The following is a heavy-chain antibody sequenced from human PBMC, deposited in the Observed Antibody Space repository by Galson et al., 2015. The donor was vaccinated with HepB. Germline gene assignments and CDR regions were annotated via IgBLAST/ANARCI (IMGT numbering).Heavy chain of an antibody. J-gene: IGHJ4*02. Sequence: SLRPSCAASGFTFSSYAMYWVRQAPGKGLEWVAVISYDGSNKYYADSVKGRFTISRDNSKNTLYLQMNSLRAEDTAVYYCARDTSRARVVVVPAASYWGQGTLVTVSS. V-gene: IGHV3-30-3*01. CDR1: GFTFSSYA. CDR2: ISYDGSNK. D-gene: IGHD2-2*01. CDR3: ARDTSRARVVVVPAASY.